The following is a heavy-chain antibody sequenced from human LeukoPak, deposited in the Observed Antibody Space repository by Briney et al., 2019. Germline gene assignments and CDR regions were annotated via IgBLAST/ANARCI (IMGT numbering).Heavy chain of an antibody. Sequence: PGGSLRLSCAASGFTVSSNYMSWVRQAPGKGLEWVSVIYSGGNTFYADFVKGRFTISRDNSKNTLYLQMNSLRGEDTAVFYCARPQGYFAANFDYWGQGTLVTVSS. D-gene: IGHD3-22*01. V-gene: IGHV3-53*05. CDR1: GFTVSSNY. J-gene: IGHJ4*02. CDR2: IYSGGNT. CDR3: ARPQGYFAANFDY.